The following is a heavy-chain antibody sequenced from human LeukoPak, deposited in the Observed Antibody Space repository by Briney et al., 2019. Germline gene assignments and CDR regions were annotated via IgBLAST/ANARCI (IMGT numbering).Heavy chain of an antibody. D-gene: IGHD5-18*01. V-gene: IGHV7-4-1*02. CDR1: GYSFISYS. CDR3: GRDPRLGIRGYTYGYIDY. Sequence: ASGKVSCKTSGYSFISYSINWLRQAPGQGLEWMGWINTNTGNPTYAQGFTGRYVFSLDTSVSTAYLQISGLKADDTAVYFCGRDPRLGIRGYTYGYIDYWGQGTLVTVSS. CDR2: INTNTGNP. J-gene: IGHJ4*02.